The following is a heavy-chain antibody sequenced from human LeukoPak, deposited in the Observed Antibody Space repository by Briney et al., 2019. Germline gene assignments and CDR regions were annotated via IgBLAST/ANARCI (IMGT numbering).Heavy chain of an antibody. CDR1: GGSVSRYY. J-gene: IGHJ4*02. D-gene: IGHD5-18*01. CDR2: IYYSGIT. CDR3: ARELWIQLCREFDY. V-gene: IGHV4-59*02. Sequence: ETLSLTCTVSGGSVSRYYWNWIRQPPGKGLEWIGYIYYSGITNYNPSLKSRVTISVDTSKNQFSLKLTSVTAADTAVYYCARELWIQLCREFDYWGQGTLVTVSS.